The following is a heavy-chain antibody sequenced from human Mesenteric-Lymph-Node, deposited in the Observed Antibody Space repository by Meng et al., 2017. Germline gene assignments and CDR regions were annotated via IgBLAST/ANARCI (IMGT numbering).Heavy chain of an antibody. J-gene: IGHJ4*02. CDR3: ARESILTYDSSGYDY. CDR1: GGSINSYY. CDR2: IYYTGTT. D-gene: IGHD3-22*01. Sequence: SETLSLTCTVSGGSINSYYWSWIRQPPGKGLEWIGYIYYTGTTNYNPSLKSRVTISVDTSKNQFSLRLSSVSAADTAVYYCARESILTYDSSGYDYWGQGTRVTVSS. V-gene: IGHV4-59*01.